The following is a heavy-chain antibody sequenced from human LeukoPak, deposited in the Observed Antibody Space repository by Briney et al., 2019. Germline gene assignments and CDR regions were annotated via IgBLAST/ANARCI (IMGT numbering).Heavy chain of an antibody. Sequence: GGPLRLSCAASGFTFDDYGMSWVRQAPGKGLEWVSGINWNGGSTGYADSVKGRFTISRDNAKNSLYLQMNSLRAEDTALYYCARAMAERRTYYMDVWSKGTTVTVSS. CDR2: INWNGGST. CDR3: ARAMAERRTYYMDV. D-gene: IGHD3-10*01. V-gene: IGHV3-20*04. J-gene: IGHJ6*03. CDR1: GFTFDDYG.